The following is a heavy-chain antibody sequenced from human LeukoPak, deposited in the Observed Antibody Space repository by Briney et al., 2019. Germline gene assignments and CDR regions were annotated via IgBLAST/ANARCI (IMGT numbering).Heavy chain of an antibody. CDR2: ISDHGGAT. CDR3: ARGYSNYGYAFDI. V-gene: IGHV3-23*01. J-gene: IGHJ3*02. Sequence: GGSLRLSCAASGFNFSSYAMSWVRQAPGKGLEWVSTISDHGGATYYADSVKRRFIISRDNSKNTLYLQMDTLRAEDTAVYYCARGYSNYGYAFDICGQGTMVTVSS. D-gene: IGHD4-11*01. CDR1: GFNFSSYA.